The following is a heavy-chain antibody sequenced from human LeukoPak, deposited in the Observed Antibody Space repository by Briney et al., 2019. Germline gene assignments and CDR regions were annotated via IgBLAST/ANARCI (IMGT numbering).Heavy chain of an antibody. D-gene: IGHD6-6*01. J-gene: IGHJ5*02. V-gene: IGHV4-38-2*02. Sequence: SETLSLTCTVSGYSISSGYYWGWIRQPPGKGLEWIGSIYHSGSTYYNPSLKSRVTISVDTSKNQFSLKLSSVTAADTAVYYCARREAARPFWFDPWGQGTLVTVSS. CDR2: IYHSGST. CDR3: ARREAARPFWFDP. CDR1: GYSISSGYY.